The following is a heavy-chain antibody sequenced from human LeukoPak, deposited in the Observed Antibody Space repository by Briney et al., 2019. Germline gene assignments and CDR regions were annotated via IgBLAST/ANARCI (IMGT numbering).Heavy chain of an antibody. CDR2: IIPIFGTP. CDR3: ATPHGHLGYCSGGSCYLQLDY. Sequence: SVKVSCKASGGTFSNYAISWVRQAPGRGLEWMGEIIPIFGTPNYAQKFQGRVTITTDESTSTAYMELSSLRSEDTAVYYCATPHGHLGYCSGGSCYLQLDYWGQGTLVTVSS. CDR1: GGTFSNYA. D-gene: IGHD2-15*01. V-gene: IGHV1-69*05. J-gene: IGHJ4*02.